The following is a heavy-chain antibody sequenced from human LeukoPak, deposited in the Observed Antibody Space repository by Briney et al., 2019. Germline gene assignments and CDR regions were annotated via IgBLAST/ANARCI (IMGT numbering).Heavy chain of an antibody. Sequence: GGSLRLSCAASGFTFSDYWMHWVRQAPGKGLVWVSQINSDASITTYADSVKGRFTISRDNAKNSLYLQMNSLRAEDTAVYYCARDGLSIDYWGQGTLVTVSS. CDR3: ARDGLSIDY. CDR2: INSDASIT. V-gene: IGHV3-74*01. D-gene: IGHD3/OR15-3a*01. J-gene: IGHJ4*02. CDR1: GFTFSDYW.